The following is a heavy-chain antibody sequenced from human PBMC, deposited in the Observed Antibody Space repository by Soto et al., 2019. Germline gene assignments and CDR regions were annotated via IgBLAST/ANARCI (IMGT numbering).Heavy chain of an antibody. CDR3: ARQGSGGSSIIYYYYYMDV. CDR1: GGSISNSSYY. J-gene: IGHJ6*03. CDR2: IYYSGST. D-gene: IGHD2-15*01. Sequence: SDTLSLTCTVSGGSISNSSYYWGGILQPPGKGLEWIGSIYYSGSTYYNPSLKSRVTISVDTSKNQFSLKLSSVTAADTAVYYCARQGSGGSSIIYYYYYMDVWGKGTTVTVSS. V-gene: IGHV4-39*01.